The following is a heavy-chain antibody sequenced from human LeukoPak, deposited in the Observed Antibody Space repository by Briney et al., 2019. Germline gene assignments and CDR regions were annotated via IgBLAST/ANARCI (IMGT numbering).Heavy chain of an antibody. CDR1: GGTFSSYA. V-gene: IGHV1-69*04. J-gene: IGHJ4*02. D-gene: IGHD1-20*01. CDR3: ARVDKWKTIPVDY. Sequence: ASVKVSCKASGGTFSSYAISWVRQAPGQGLEWMGRIIPILGIANYAQKFQGRVTITADKSTSTAYMELSSLRSEDTAVYYCARVDKWKTIPVDYWGQGTLVTVSS. CDR2: IIPILGIA.